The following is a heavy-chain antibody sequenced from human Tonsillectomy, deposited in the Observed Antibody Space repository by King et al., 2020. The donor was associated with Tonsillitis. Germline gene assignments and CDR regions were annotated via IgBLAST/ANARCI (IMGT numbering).Heavy chain of an antibody. V-gene: IGHV3-9*01. CDR3: AKASTSSDYYYYMDV. Sequence: VQLVESGGGLVQPGRSLRLSCAASGFTFDDYAMHWVRQAQGKGLEWVSGISWNSDGIGYADSVKGRFTISRDNAKNSLYLQMNSLRAEDTALYYCAKASTSSDYYYYMDVWGKGTTVTVSS. D-gene: IGHD6-6*01. CDR1: GFTFDDYA. CDR2: ISWNSDGI. J-gene: IGHJ6*03.